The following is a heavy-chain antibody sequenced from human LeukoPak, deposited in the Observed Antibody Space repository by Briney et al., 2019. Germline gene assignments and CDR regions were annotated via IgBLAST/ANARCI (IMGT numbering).Heavy chain of an antibody. J-gene: IGHJ3*02. CDR1: GFTFSDYY. D-gene: IGHD3-22*01. CDR2: ISCSSSYT. Sequence: PGGSLRLSCAASGFTFSDYYMSWIRQAPGKGLEWVSYISCSSSYTNYADSVKGRFTISRDNAKNSLYLQMNSLRAEDTAVYYCASLYYYDSSGYYDAFDIWGQGTMVTVSS. V-gene: IGHV3-11*06. CDR3: ASLYYYDSSGYYDAFDI.